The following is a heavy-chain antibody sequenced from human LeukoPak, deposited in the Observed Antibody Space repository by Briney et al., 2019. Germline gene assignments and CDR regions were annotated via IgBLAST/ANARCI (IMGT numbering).Heavy chain of an antibody. CDR2: IYYSGST. CDR3: ARLGPEVYGGNRVFDY. V-gene: IGHV4-59*08. J-gene: IGHJ4*02. D-gene: IGHD4-23*01. CDR1: GGSISSYY. Sequence: PSETLSLTCTVSGGSISSYYWRWIRQPPGKGLEWIGYIYYSGSTNYNPSLKSRVTISVDTSKNQFSLKLSSVTAADTAVYYCARLGPEVYGGNRVFDYWGQGTLVTVSS.